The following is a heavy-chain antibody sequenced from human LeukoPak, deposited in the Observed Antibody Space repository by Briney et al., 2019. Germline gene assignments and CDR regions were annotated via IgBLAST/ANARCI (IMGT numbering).Heavy chain of an antibody. J-gene: IGHJ6*02. V-gene: IGHV3-15*01. CDR1: GFTFSNAW. D-gene: IGHD3-10*01. CDR3: TTDRYGSGSYGDYYYYYGMDV. Sequence: GGSLRLSCAASGFTFSNAWMSWVRQAPGKGLEWVGRIKNKTDGGTTDYAAPVKGRFTISRDDSKNTLYLQMNSLKTEDTAVYYCTTDRYGSGSYGDYYYYYGMDVWGQGTTVTVSS. CDR2: IKNKTDGGTT.